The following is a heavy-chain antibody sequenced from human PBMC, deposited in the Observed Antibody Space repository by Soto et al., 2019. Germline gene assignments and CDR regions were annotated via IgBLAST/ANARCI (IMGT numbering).Heavy chain of an antibody. V-gene: IGHV1-69*12. D-gene: IGHD6-19*01. CDR2: IIPIFGTT. J-gene: IGHJ5*02. CDR1: GGTFSSYA. CDR3: TKEPGAVAVAGSFDR. Sequence: QVQLVQSGAEVKKPGSSVKVSCKASGGTFSSYAINWVRQAPGQGLEWMGGIIPIFGTTNYAQKFQGRVTITADEATSTAYMDLSSLRSEYTAVYYCTKEPGAVAVAGSFDRWGQGTLVTVSS.